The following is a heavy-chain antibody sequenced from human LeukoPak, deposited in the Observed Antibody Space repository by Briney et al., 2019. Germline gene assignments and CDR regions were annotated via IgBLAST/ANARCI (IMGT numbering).Heavy chain of an antibody. CDR1: GFTVSSNY. D-gene: IGHD6-6*01. V-gene: IGHV3-53*01. J-gene: IGHJ6*03. CDR2: IYTGGST. CDR3: ARVRPHPGIDV. Sequence: PGGSLRLSCAASGFTVSSNYMSWVRQAPGKGLEWVSVIYTGGSTYYADSVKGRFTISRDNSKNTLYLQMNSLRAEDTAVYYCARVRPHPGIDVWGKGTTVTVSS.